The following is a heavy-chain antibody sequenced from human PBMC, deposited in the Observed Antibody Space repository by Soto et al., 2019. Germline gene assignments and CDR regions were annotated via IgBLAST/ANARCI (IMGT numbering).Heavy chain of an antibody. CDR3: ARAGGRHSGGIDY. CDR1: GGTFSSYS. Sequence: QVQLVQSGAEVKKPGSSVKVSCKASGGTFSSYSINWVRQAPGQGLEWMGEIIPIFGTANYAQKFQGRVTMTADESTSTAYMELSSMRSEDTAVYYCARAGGRHSGGIDYWGQGTLVTVSS. V-gene: IGHV1-69*01. CDR2: IIPIFGTA. J-gene: IGHJ4*02. D-gene: IGHD1-26*01.